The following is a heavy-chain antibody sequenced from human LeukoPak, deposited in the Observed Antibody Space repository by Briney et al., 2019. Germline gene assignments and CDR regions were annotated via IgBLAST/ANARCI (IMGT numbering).Heavy chain of an antibody. J-gene: IGHJ4*02. CDR2: IYTSGST. D-gene: IGHD3-3*01. V-gene: IGHV4-4*07. Sequence: SETLSLTCSVSGGSISGYYWSWIRQPAGKGLEWIGRIYTSGSTNYNPSLKSRVTISVDTSKNQFSLKLSSVTAADTAVYYCARKSSDFYFDYWGQGTLVTVST. CDR1: GGSISGYY. CDR3: ARKSSDFYFDY.